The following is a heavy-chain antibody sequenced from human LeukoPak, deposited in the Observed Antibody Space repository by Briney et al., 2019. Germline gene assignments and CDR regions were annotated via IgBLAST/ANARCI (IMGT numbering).Heavy chain of an antibody. Sequence: SETLSLTCTVSGGSISSHYWSWIRQPPGKGPEWIGYIYYSGSTNYNPSLKSRVTISVDTSKNQFSLKLSSVTAADTAVYYCARAGSSGYYYAFRYWGQGTLVTVSS. V-gene: IGHV4-59*11. D-gene: IGHD3-22*01. CDR3: ARAGSSGYYYAFRY. J-gene: IGHJ4*02. CDR2: IYYSGST. CDR1: GGSISSHY.